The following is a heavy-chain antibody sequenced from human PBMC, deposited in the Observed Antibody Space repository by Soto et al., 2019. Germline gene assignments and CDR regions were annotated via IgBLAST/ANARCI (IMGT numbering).Heavy chain of an antibody. CDR1: GYTFTSYA. V-gene: IGHV1-3*01. J-gene: IGHJ4*02. CDR3: AIGITRPTPLDY. CDR2: INAGNGNT. Sequence: ASVKVSCKASGYTFTSYAIHWVRQAPGQRLEWMGWINAGNGNTKYSQKFQGRVTITRDTSASTAYMELSSLRSEDTAVYYCAIGITRPTPLDYWGQRPLVTVS. D-gene: IGHD1-20*01.